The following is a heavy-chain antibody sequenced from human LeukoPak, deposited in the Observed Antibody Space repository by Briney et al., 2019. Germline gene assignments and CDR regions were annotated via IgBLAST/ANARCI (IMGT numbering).Heavy chain of an antibody. CDR3: ARAHSSGWF. J-gene: IGHJ4*02. Sequence: SETLSLTCTVSGGSISSYYWSWIRQPPGKGLEWIGYIYYSGSTNYNPPLKSRVTISVDTSKNQFSLKLSSVTAADTAVYYCARAHSSGWFWGQGTLVTVSS. CDR2: IYYSGST. CDR1: GGSISSYY. D-gene: IGHD6-19*01. V-gene: IGHV4-59*01.